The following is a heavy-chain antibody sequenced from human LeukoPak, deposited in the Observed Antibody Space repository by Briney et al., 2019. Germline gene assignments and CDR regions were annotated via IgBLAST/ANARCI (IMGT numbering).Heavy chain of an antibody. CDR3: ARAATHKKELPNYYYGMDV. J-gene: IGHJ6*02. D-gene: IGHD1-26*01. CDR2: ISYDGSNK. Sequence: SGGSLRLSSAASGFTFSSYAMHWVRQAPGKGLEWVAVISYDGSNKYYADSVKGRFTISRDNSKNTLYLQMNSLRAEDTAVYYCARAATHKKELPNYYYGMDVWGQGTTVTVSS. CDR1: GFTFSSYA. V-gene: IGHV3-30-3*01.